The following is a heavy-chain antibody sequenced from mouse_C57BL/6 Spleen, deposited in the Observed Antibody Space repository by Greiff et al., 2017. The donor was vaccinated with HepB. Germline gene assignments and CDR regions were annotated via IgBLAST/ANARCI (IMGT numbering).Heavy chain of an antibody. J-gene: IGHJ4*01. V-gene: IGHV1-81*01. CDR3: ARGNARYYAMDY. Sequence: QVQLKQSGAELARPGASVKLSCKASGYTFTSYGISWVKQRTGQGLEWIGEIYPRSGNTYYNEKFKGKATLTADKSSSTAYMELRSLTSEDSAVYFCARGNARYYAMDYRGQGTSVTVSS. CDR2: IYPRSGNT. CDR1: GYTFTSYG.